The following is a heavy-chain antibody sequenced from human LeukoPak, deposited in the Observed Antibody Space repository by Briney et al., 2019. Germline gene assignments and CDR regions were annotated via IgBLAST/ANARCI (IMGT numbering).Heavy chain of an antibody. CDR1: GGSISSYY. D-gene: IGHD2-21*02. CDR2: IYTSGST. J-gene: IGHJ4*02. CDR3: ARERRGTGAYCGGDCYSDFDY. Sequence: SETLSLTCTVSGGSISSYYWSWIRQPAGKGLEWIGRIYTSGSTNYNPSLKSRVTMSVDTSKNQFSLKLSSVTAADTAVYYCARERRGTGAYCGGDCYSDFDYWGQGTLVTVSS. V-gene: IGHV4-4*07.